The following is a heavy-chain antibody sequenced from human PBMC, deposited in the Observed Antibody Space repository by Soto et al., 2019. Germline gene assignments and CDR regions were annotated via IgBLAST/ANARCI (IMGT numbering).Heavy chain of an antibody. D-gene: IGHD2-21*02. J-gene: IGHJ6*02. CDR3: ARRSYCDGDCTRRPYDYYGMDV. Sequence: EVQLVQSGAEVKKPGESLKISCKGSGYSFTSYWIVWVRQMPGKGLEWMGYIYPGDSETRYSPSLQGQVTMSADKSTSTAYLQWSSLKASDTAMYYCARRSYCDGDCTRRPYDYYGMDVWDQGTTVTVSS. CDR1: GYSFTSYW. V-gene: IGHV5-51*01. CDR2: IYPGDSET.